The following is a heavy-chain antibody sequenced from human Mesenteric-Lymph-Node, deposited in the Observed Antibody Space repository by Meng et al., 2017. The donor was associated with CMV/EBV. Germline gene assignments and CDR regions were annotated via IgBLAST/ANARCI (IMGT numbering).Heavy chain of an antibody. CDR2: VYYTGIT. V-gene: IGHV4-39*01. J-gene: IGHJ4*02. Sequence: TLSLTCTVSGGPMTNFYHYWGWIRQTPGKGLEWVGSVYYTGITFYNSSLKSRVTISIDTSKNQFSLKLNSVTAADTAVYYCASLRDWGQGTLVTVSS. CDR1: GGPMTNFYHY. CDR3: ASLRD.